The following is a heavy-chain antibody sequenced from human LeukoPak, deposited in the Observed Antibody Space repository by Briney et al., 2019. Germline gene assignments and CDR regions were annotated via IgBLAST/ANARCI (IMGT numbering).Heavy chain of an antibody. J-gene: IGHJ3*02. CDR2: VSSDGTYT. CDR1: GFTFSSYF. Sequence: GGSLRLSCAASGFTFSSYFMHWVRQAPGKGLVWVSRVSSDGTYTEYADSVKGRFTISRDNAKDTLYLQMNSLRAEDTAVYYCAKDLYCSSTSCPSTDAFDIWGQGTMVTVSS. CDR3: AKDLYCSSTSCPSTDAFDI. V-gene: IGHV3-74*03. D-gene: IGHD2-2*01.